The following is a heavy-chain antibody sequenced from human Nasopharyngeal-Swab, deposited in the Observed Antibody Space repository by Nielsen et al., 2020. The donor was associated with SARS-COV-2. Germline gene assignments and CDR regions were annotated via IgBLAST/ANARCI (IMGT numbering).Heavy chain of an antibody. V-gene: IGHV5-51*01. J-gene: IGHJ6*02. CDR2: IYPGDSDT. CDR1: GYSFTSYW. CDR3: ARIGEGVYYYYGMDV. Sequence: GESLKISCKGSGYSFTSYWIGWVRQMPGKGLEWMGIIYPGDSDTRYSPSFQGQVTISADKSIGTAYLQWSSLKASDTAMYYCARIGEGVYYYYGMDVWGQGTTVTVSS. D-gene: IGHD3-16*01.